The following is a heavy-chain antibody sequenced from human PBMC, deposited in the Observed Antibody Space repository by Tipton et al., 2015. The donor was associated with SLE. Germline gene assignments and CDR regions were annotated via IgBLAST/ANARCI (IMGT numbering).Heavy chain of an antibody. CDR3: ATTAAASWFDP. CDR1: GLTFSNYW. Sequence: GSLRLSCAASGLTFSNYWMQWVRQAPGKGLVWVSRINSDGSITSYADSVKGRFSISRDNLKSTLYLEMNSLRAEDTAVYYCATTAAASWFDPWGQGTLVTVSS. D-gene: IGHD6-13*01. J-gene: IGHJ5*02. V-gene: IGHV3-74*01. CDR2: INSDGSIT.